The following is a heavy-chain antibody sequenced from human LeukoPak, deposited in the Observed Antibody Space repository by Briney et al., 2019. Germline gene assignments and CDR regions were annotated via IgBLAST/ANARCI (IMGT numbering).Heavy chain of an antibody. D-gene: IGHD3-3*01. CDR3: ARASKNYDFWSGTTYNWFDP. CDR2: IYYSGST. J-gene: IGHJ5*02. Sequence: PSETLSLTCTVSGVSISSHYWSWLRQPPGKGLEWIGYIYYSGSTNYNPSLKSRVTISVDTSNNQFSLKLSSVTAADTAVYYWARASKNYDFWSGTTYNWFDPWGQGTLVTVSS. CDR1: GVSISSHY. V-gene: IGHV4-59*11.